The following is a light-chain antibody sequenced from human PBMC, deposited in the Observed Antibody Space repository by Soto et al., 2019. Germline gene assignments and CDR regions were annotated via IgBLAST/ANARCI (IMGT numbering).Light chain of an antibody. J-gene: IGKJ2*01. CDR3: QQYAHWPPYT. CDR1: QTIYSN. Sequence: IVMTQSPATLSVSLGERVTLSCRASQTIYSNLAWYQQKPGQAPRLLIYAASTRATGIPATFSGSGSGTEFTLTISSLQSEDSAVYFCQQYAHWPPYTFGQGTKLEI. V-gene: IGKV3-15*01. CDR2: AAS.